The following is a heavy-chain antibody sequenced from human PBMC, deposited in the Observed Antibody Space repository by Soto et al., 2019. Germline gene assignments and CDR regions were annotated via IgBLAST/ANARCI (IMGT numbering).Heavy chain of an antibody. V-gene: IGHV3-48*02. Sequence: EVQLVESGGGLIQPGGSLRLSCAASGFTFSSHSINWVRQAPGKGLEWVSYISGSGATKYYADSVKGRFTISRDNARSSLYLQMSSLSDEDTAVYYCARAIRGFSYVVDYWGQGALVTVSS. CDR1: GFTFSSHS. CDR2: ISGSGATK. D-gene: IGHD5-18*01. J-gene: IGHJ4*02. CDR3: ARAIRGFSYVVDY.